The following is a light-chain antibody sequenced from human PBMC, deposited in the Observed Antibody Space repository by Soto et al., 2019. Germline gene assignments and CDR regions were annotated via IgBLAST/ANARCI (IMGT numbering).Light chain of an antibody. Sequence: DIQMTQSPYSLSAAVGDRVTIACRASQNINTYLNWYQQKPGKAPKLLMFDAASLHSGVPSRFSGSGSRTDFTLTITSLQPEDFATYYCQQTSSAPFTFGPGTKVDIK. CDR2: DAA. CDR3: QQTSSAPFT. CDR1: QNINTY. V-gene: IGKV1-39*01. J-gene: IGKJ3*01.